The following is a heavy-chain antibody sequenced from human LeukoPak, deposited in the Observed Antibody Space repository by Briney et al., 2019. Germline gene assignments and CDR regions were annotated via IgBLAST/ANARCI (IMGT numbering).Heavy chain of an antibody. CDR1: GGTFSSYA. V-gene: IGHV1-69*13. CDR3: ARGPRFGETFGDGYNSYYYYYMDV. Sequence: GASVKVSCKASGGTFSSYAISWVRQAPGQGLEWMGGIIPIFGTANYAQKFQGRVTITADESTSTAYMELSSLRSEDTAVYYCARGPRFGETFGDGYNSYYYYYMDVWGKGTTVTISS. D-gene: IGHD5-24*01. J-gene: IGHJ6*03. CDR2: IIPIFGTA.